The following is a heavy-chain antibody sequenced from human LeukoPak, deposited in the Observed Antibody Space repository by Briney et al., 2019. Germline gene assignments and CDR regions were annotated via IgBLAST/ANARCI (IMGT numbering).Heavy chain of an antibody. CDR1: GYSFTSYW. D-gene: IGHD4/OR15-4a*01. V-gene: IGHV5-51*01. CDR2: IYPGDSDT. Sequence: GESLKISCKGSGYSFTSYWIGWVRQMPGKGLGLVWIIYPGDSDTRYSPSFQGQVTISADKPISTADLQWSSLKASDTAMYYCARWPSTYGAIDYWGQGTLVTVSS. CDR3: ARWPSTYGAIDY. J-gene: IGHJ4*02.